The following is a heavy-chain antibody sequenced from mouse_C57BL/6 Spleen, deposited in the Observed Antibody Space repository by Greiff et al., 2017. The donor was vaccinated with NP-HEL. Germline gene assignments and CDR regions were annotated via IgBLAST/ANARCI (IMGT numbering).Heavy chain of an antibody. D-gene: IGHD3-2*02. Sequence: DVHLVESGEGLVKPGGSLKLSCAASGFTFSSYAMSWVRQTPEKRLEWVAYISSGGDYIYYADTVKGRFTISRDNARNTLYLQMSSLKSEDTAMYYCTRDSSGYFYYFDYWGKGTTLTVSS. CDR2: ISSGGDYI. CDR1: GFTFSSYA. J-gene: IGHJ2*01. V-gene: IGHV5-9-1*02. CDR3: TRDSSGYFYYFDY.